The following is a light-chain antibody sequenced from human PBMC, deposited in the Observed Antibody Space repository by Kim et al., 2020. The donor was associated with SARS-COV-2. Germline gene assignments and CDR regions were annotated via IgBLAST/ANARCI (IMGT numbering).Light chain of an antibody. CDR2: QDT. CDR1: NLGDKF. J-gene: IGLJ2*01. V-gene: IGLV3-1*01. Sequence: SYELTQPPSVSVSPGQTASITCSGDNLGDKFACWYQQKPGQSPVLVIYQDTKRPSGIPERFSGSNSGNTATLTISGTQAMDEADYYCQAWVRSTVVFGGGTQLTVL. CDR3: QAWVRSTVV.